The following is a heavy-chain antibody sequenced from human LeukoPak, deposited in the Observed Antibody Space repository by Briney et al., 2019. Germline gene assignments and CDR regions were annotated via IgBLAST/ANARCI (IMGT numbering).Heavy chain of an antibody. D-gene: IGHD5-12*01. J-gene: IGHJ4*02. CDR3: ARDGTNSGYDFVSAGGFDY. V-gene: IGHV4-59*01. Sequence: SETLSLTCTVSGGSTSSYYWSWIRQPPGKGLEWIGYIYYSGSTNYNPSLKSRVTISVDTSKNQFSLKLSSVTAADTAVYYCARDGTNSGYDFVSAGGFDYWGQGTLVTVSS. CDR1: GGSTSSYY. CDR2: IYYSGST.